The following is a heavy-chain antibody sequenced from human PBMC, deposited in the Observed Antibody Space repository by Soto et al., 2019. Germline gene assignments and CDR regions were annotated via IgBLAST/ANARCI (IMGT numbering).Heavy chain of an antibody. V-gene: IGHV3-9*01. J-gene: IGHJ3*02. CDR1: GFTFDDYA. CDR3: AKDSEAVAGNNAFDI. Sequence: EVQLVESGGGLVQPGRSLRLSCAASGFTFDDYAMHWVRQAPGKGLEWVSGISWNSGSIGYADSVKGRFTISRDNAKNSLYLQMNSLRAEDTALYYCAKDSEAVAGNNAFDIWGQGTMVTVSS. D-gene: IGHD6-19*01. CDR2: ISWNSGSI.